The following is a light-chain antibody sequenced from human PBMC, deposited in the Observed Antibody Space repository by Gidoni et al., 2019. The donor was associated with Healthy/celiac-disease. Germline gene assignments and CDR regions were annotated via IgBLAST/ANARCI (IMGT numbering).Light chain of an antibody. CDR1: QSLLHSNGYNY. V-gene: IGKV2-28*01. CDR3: MQALQTPEFT. Sequence: DIVMTQSLLSLPVTPGEPASISCRSSQSLLHSNGYNYLDWYLQEPGQSPQLLIYLGSTRASGVPDRFSGSGSGTDFTLKISRVEAEDVGVYYCMQALQTPEFTFGPGTKVDIK. CDR2: LGS. J-gene: IGKJ3*01.